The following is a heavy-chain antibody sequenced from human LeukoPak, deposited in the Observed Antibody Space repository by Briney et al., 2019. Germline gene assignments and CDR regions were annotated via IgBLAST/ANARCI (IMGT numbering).Heavy chain of an antibody. J-gene: IGHJ2*01. D-gene: IGHD4-17*01. CDR2: IYYTGST. Sequence: SETLSLTCTVSGASISSSYWRWIRQPPGKGLEWIGYIYYTGSTNYNPSLKSRVTISVDTSKNQFSLKLSSVTAADTAVYYCARATVTAWYFDLWGRGTLVTVSS. CDR3: ARATVTAWYFDL. CDR1: GASISSSY. V-gene: IGHV4-59*01.